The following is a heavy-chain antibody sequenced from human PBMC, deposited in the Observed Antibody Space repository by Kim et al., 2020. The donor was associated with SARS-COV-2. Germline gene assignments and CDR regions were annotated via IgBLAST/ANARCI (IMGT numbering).Heavy chain of an antibody. Sequence: ASVKVSCKASGYTFTSYGISWVRQAPGQGLEWMGWISAYNGNTNYAQKLQGRATMTTDTSTSTAYMELRSLRSDDTAVYFCARVAVDYGGGGFDPWGQGTLVTVSS. CDR1: GYTFTSYG. CDR3: ARVAVDYGGGGFDP. V-gene: IGHV1-18*01. J-gene: IGHJ5*02. CDR2: ISAYNGNT. D-gene: IGHD4-17*01.